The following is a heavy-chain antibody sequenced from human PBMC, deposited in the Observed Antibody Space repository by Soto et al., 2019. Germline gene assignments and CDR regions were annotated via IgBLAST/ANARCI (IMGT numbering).Heavy chain of an antibody. Sequence: PGGSLRLACAASGFTFSSYAMSWVRQAQGKGLEWVSVISGSGGDTYYADSVKGRFTISRDNSKNTLSLQMNSLRAEDTAVYYCAKARGSSTPAPGSYWGQGTLVTVSS. CDR1: GFTFSSYA. CDR3: AKARGSSTPAPGSY. V-gene: IGHV3-23*01. D-gene: IGHD2-2*01. J-gene: IGHJ1*01. CDR2: ISGSGGDT.